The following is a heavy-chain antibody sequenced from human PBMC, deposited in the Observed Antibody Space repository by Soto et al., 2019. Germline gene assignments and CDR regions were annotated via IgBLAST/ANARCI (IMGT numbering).Heavy chain of an antibody. V-gene: IGHV1-18*04. J-gene: IGHJ4*02. CDR2: ISAYNGNT. D-gene: IGHD6-13*01. CDR3: ARKGGSWYQSPKNHFGY. CDR1: GYTFTSYG. Sequence: ASVKVSCKASGYTFTSYGISWVRQAPGQGLEWMGWISAYNGNTNYAQKLQGRVTMTTDTSTSTAYMELRSLRSDDTAVYYCARKGGSWYQSPKNHFGYWGQGTLVTVSS.